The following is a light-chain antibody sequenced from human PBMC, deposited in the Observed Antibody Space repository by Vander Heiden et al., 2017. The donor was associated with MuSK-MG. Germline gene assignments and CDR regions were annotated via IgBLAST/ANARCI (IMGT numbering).Light chain of an antibody. V-gene: IGKV1-39*01. J-gene: IGKJ4*01. CDR1: QNIGNY. Sequence: DIQMTQSPSSLSASVGDRVTIICRATQNIGNYLNWYQQKSRVPSRFSGSGSGTEFTLSISSLQREDFATYYCQQGYTKPLTFGGGTKVEIK. CDR3: QQGYTKPLT.